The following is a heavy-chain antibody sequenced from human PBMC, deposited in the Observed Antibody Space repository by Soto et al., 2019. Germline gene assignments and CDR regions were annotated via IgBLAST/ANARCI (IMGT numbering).Heavy chain of an antibody. CDR3: ARGGFLEWNTIGGDY. CDR1: GFTFSSYW. D-gene: IGHD3-3*01. Sequence: EVQLVESGGGLVQPGGSLRLSCAASGFTFSSYWMSWVRQAPGKGLEWVANIKQDGSEKYYVDSVKGRFTISRDNAKNSLYLQMNSLRAEDTAVYYCARGGFLEWNTIGGDYWGQGTLVTVSS. V-gene: IGHV3-7*05. CDR2: IKQDGSEK. J-gene: IGHJ4*02.